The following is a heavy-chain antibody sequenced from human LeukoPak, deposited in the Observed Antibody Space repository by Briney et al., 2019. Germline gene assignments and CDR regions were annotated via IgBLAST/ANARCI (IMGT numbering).Heavy chain of an antibody. CDR1: GFTFDDYT. V-gene: IGHV3-43*01. CDR3: GKGGRQLGDY. Sequence: GGSLRLSCAASGFTFDDYTMHWVRQAPGKGLEWVSLISWDGGSTYYADSVKGRFTISRDNSKNTLYLQMNSLRAEDTAVYYCGKGGRQLGDYWGQGTLVTVSS. D-gene: IGHD6-6*01. CDR2: ISWDGGST. J-gene: IGHJ4*02.